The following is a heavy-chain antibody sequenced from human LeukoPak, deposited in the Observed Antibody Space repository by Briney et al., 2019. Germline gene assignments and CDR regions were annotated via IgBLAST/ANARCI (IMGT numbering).Heavy chain of an antibody. Sequence: SETLSLTCVVSGYSISSGYHWGWIRQPPGEGLEWIGSVYRSGSTYYNPSLKSRVTISVDTSKNQISLKVRSVTAADTAVYDCAREDWVFDYWGQGILVTVSS. CDR2: VYRSGST. CDR3: AREDWVFDY. D-gene: IGHD3/OR15-3a*01. CDR1: GYSISSGYH. J-gene: IGHJ4*02. V-gene: IGHV4-38-2*02.